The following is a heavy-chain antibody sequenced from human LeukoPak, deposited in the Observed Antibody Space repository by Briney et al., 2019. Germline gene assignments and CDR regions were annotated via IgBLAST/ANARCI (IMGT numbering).Heavy chain of an antibody. CDR1: GFTFSAYA. Sequence: GGSLRLSCSASGFTFSAYAMYWVRQAPGKGLEYVSGISSNGGSSFYADSVKGRFTISRDNSKNTLYLQMSSLRAEDTAVYYCARVGDWNDLVYWGQGTLVTVSS. D-gene: IGHD1-1*01. J-gene: IGHJ4*02. CDR2: ISSNGGSS. CDR3: ARVGDWNDLVY. V-gene: IGHV3-64D*09.